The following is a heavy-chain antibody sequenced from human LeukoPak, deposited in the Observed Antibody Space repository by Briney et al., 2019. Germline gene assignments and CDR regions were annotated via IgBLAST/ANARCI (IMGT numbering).Heavy chain of an antibody. V-gene: IGHV3-23*01. CDR1: GFTFSSYA. CDR3: AKDRGSPYYFDY. CDR2: ISFSGGSS. J-gene: IGHJ4*02. D-gene: IGHD2-15*01. Sequence: GGSLRLSCAASGFTFSSYAMSWVRQAPGKGLEWVSAISFSGGSSYYADSVKGRFTISRDNSKNTLYLQMNSPRAEDTAVYYCAKDRGSPYYFDYWGQGTLVTDSS.